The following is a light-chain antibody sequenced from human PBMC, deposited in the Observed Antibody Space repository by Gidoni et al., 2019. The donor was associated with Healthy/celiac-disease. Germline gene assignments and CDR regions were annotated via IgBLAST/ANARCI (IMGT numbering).Light chain of an antibody. CDR1: QSISSW. CDR2: KAS. Sequence: DIHMTPSPSTLSASVGDRVTITCRASQSISSWLAWYQQKPGKAPKLLIYKASSLESGVPSRFSGRGSGTEFTLTISSLQPDDFASYYCQQYNSYPTFXQXTKVEI. J-gene: IGKJ1*01. V-gene: IGKV1-5*03. CDR3: QQYNSYPT.